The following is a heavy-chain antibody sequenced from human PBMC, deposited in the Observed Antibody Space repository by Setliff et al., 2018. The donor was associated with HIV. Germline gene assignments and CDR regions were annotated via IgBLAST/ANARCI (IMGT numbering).Heavy chain of an antibody. V-gene: IGHV4-4*07. CDR3: ARSSRVNCGGDCYLFDY. CDR1: GGSISNYY. Sequence: SATLSLTCTVSGGSISNYYWSWIRQPAGKGLEWIGRIQTSGRTNNNPSLKSRVTMSVDTSKNQFSLILTSVTAADTAVYYCARSSRVNCGGDCYLFDYWGQGTPVTVS. CDR2: IQTSGRT. J-gene: IGHJ4*02. D-gene: IGHD2-21*02.